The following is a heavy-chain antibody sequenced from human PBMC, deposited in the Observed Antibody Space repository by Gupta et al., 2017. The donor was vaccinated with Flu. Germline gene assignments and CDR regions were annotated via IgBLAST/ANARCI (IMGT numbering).Heavy chain of an antibody. J-gene: IGHJ4*02. Sequence: SWGRQAPGKGLEWVANIKEDGSEKYHGDSVKGRFTISRDNAKNSLYLQMNSLRAEDTAVYYCARDGDCSRTSCKIAGSDYWGQGTLVTVSS. CDR2: IKEDGSEK. V-gene: IGHV3-7*01. CDR3: ARDGDCSRTSCKIAGSDY. D-gene: IGHD2-2*01.